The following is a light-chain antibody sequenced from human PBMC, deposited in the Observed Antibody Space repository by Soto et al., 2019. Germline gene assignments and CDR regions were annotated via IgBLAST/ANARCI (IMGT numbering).Light chain of an antibody. CDR1: QSVSSN. J-gene: IGKJ1*01. V-gene: IGKV3-15*01. CDR2: GAS. Sequence: EIVMTQSPATLSVSPGERATLSCRASQSVSSNLAWYQQKPGQAPRLLIYGASTWATGIPARFSGSGSGTEFPLTISRLQAEDVAVYYCQQYNNWPPWTFGQGTKVEIK. CDR3: QQYNNWPPWT.